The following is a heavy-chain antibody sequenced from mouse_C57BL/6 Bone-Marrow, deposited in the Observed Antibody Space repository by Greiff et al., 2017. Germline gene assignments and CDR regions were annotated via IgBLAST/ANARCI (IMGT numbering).Heavy chain of an antibody. Sequence: EVMLVASGGDLVKPGGSLKLSCAASGFTFSSYGMSWVRQTPDKRLEWVATISSGGSYTYYPDSVKGRFTISRDNAKNTLYLQMSSLKSEDTAMYYCARHVSYGSSYDYAMDYWGQGTSVTVSS. D-gene: IGHD1-1*01. CDR1: GFTFSSYG. CDR3: ARHVSYGSSYDYAMDY. CDR2: ISSGGSYT. V-gene: IGHV5-6*01. J-gene: IGHJ4*01.